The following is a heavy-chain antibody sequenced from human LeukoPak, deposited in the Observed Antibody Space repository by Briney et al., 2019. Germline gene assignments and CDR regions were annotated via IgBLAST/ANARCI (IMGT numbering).Heavy chain of an antibody. D-gene: IGHD2/OR15-2a*01. CDR3: ARGEYHFDY. Sequence: ASVKVSCKASGYTFTTYGITWVRQGPGQGLEWMGWISTYNGNTNYAQKLQDRVTMTTDISTSTAYIELRNLRSDDTAVYYCARGEYHFDYWGQGTLVTVSS. J-gene: IGHJ4*02. CDR1: GYTFTTYG. CDR2: ISTYNGNT. V-gene: IGHV1-18*01.